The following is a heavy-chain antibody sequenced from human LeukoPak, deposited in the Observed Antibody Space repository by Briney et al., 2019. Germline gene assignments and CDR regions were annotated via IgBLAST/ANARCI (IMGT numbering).Heavy chain of an antibody. CDR1: GGXXXSYY. V-gene: IGHV4-59*01. J-gene: IGHJ5*02. D-gene: IGHD3-10*01. CDR3: ARVNSGSSNWFDP. CDR2: IYYSGST. Sequence: GGXXXSYYWSWIRQPPGKGLEWIGYIYYSGSTNYNPSLKSRVTISVDTSKNQFSLKLSSVTAADTAVYYCARVNSGSSNWFDPWGQGTLVTVSS.